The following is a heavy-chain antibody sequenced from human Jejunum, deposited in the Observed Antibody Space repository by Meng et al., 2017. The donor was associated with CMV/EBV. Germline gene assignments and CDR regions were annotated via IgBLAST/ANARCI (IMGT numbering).Heavy chain of an antibody. CDR2: LYTFGTT. V-gene: IGHV3-53*01. CDR1: FRVSDNY. CDR3: AREKFCTPACSSVFDH. J-gene: IGHJ4*02. Sequence: FRVSDNYMRWVSQAPGKGLEWVAGLYTFGTTSYADSVKGRFTFSRDSSKNTLYLQMDSLRAEDTAVYYCAREKFCTPACSSVFDHWGQGTLGTVSS. D-gene: IGHD2-8*01.